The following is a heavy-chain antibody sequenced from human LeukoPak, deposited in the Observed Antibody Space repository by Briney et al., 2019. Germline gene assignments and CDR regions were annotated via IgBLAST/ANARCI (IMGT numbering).Heavy chain of an antibody. CDR1: GFTFSSYW. CDR2: INNDGSGT. J-gene: IGHJ5*02. CDR3: VRGGESTWS. Sequence: GGSLRLSCAASGFTFSSYWMHWVRQAPGKGPVWVSRINNDGSGTTYADSVKGRFAISRDDAKNTLYLQMNSLRAEDTAVYYCVRGGESTWSWGQGTLVTVSS. V-gene: IGHV3-74*01. D-gene: IGHD2-15*01.